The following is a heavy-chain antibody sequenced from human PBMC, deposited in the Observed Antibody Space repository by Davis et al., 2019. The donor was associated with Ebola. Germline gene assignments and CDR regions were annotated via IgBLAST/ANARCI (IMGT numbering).Heavy chain of an antibody. V-gene: IGHV1-2*02. CDR2: INPNSGGT. J-gene: IGHJ6*02. D-gene: IGHD6-13*01. Sequence: ASVKVSCKASGYTFTGYYMHWVRQAPGQGLEWMGWINPNSGGTNYAQKFQGRVTMTRDTSISTAYMELSRLRSDDTAVYYCARDHGFWYSENYGMDVWGQGTTVTVSS. CDR3: ARDHGFWYSENYGMDV. CDR1: GYTFTGYY.